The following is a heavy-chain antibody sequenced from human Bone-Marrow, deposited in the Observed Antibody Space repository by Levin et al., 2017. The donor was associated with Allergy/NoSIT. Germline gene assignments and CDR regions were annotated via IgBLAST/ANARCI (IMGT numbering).Heavy chain of an antibody. Sequence: PRASVKVSCKASGYTFTSYHMHWVRQAPGQGLEWMGIIDPSGGSTSYAQKFQGRVTMTRDTSTSTVYMELSGLRSEDTAVYYCARPGGPWAFDIWGQGTMVIVSS. CDR1: GYTFTSYH. V-gene: IGHV1-46*01. CDR3: ARPGGPWAFDI. CDR2: IDPSGGST. D-gene: IGHD4-23*01. J-gene: IGHJ3*02.